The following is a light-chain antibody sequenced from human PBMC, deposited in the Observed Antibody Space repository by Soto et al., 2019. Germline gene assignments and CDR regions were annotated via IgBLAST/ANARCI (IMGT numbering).Light chain of an antibody. CDR3: QHRGKWPRT. CDR1: QSVSSY. CDR2: GES. J-gene: IGKJ2*01. V-gene: IGKV3-11*01. Sequence: EIVLTQSPATLSLSPGERATLSCRASQSVSSYLAWYQQKPGQAPRLLIYGESNRATGIPARFSGRGSGTDFSLTISGLESEDFAVYYCQHRGKWPRTFGQGTKLEIK.